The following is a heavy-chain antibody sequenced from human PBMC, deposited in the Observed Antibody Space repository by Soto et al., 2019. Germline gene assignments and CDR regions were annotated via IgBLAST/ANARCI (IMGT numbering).Heavy chain of an antibody. CDR1: GFTFSSYA. CDR2: ISYDGSNK. J-gene: IGHJ4*02. Sequence: GGSLRLSCAASGFTFSSYAMHWVRQAPGKGLEWVAVISYDGSNKYYADSVKGRFTISRDNSKNTLYLQMNSLRAEDTAVYYCARDPPSTGTYSRSWYWAVDGNYWGQGTLVTASS. V-gene: IGHV3-30-3*01. D-gene: IGHD6-13*01. CDR3: ARDPPSTGTYSRSWYWAVDGNY.